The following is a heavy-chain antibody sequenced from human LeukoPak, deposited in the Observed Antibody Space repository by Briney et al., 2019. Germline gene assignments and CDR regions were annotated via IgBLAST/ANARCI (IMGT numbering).Heavy chain of an antibody. J-gene: IGHJ4*02. V-gene: IGHV3-23*01. D-gene: IGHD2-2*01. CDR1: GFTFSSYA. CDR3: ATDRGYCSSTRCYALHYFDY. CDR2: ITGSGGST. Sequence: PGGSVRLSCAASGFTFSSYAMSWVRQAPGKGLEWVSGITGSGGSTYYADSVKGRFTISRDNSKNTLYLQMNSLRAEDTAVYYCATDRGYCSSTRCYALHYFDYWGQGTLVTVSS.